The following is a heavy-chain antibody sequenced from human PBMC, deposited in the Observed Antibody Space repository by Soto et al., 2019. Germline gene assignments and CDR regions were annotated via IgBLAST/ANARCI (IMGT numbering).Heavy chain of an antibody. CDR3: AKSRDAYTVYFYYGMDV. J-gene: IGHJ6*02. Sequence: QVQLVESGGGVVQPGTSLRLSCAASGFTFSNYGMHWVRQTPGKGLEWVALILYDGSNKYYADSVKGRFTISRDNSKNTLYLQVSSQRADDTAVYYGAKSRDAYTVYFYYGMDVWGQVASVTVSS. CDR2: ILYDGSNK. D-gene: IGHD2-2*01. V-gene: IGHV3-30*18. CDR1: GFTFSNYG.